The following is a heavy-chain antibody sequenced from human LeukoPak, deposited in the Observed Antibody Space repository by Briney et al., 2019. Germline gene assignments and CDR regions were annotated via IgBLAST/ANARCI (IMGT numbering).Heavy chain of an antibody. V-gene: IGHV4-4*02. CDR2: IYHSGST. Sequence: SGTLSLTCAVSGGSISSSNWWSWVRQPPGKGLEWIGEIYHSGSTNYNPSLKSRVTISVDTSKNQFSLKLSSVTAADTAVYYCARGFKAAAGTSHFDYWGQGTLVTVSS. CDR1: GGSISSSNW. D-gene: IGHD6-13*01. CDR3: ARGFKAAAGTSHFDY. J-gene: IGHJ4*02.